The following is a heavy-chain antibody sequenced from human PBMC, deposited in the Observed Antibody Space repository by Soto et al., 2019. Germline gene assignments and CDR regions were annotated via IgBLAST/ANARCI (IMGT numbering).Heavy chain of an antibody. CDR2: IWYEGSNK. CDR1: GFTFSSYG. D-gene: IGHD2-8*01. V-gene: IGHV3-33*06. J-gene: IGHJ6*02. Sequence: GGSLRLSCAASGFTFSSYGMHWVRQAPGKGLEWVAVIWYEGSNKYFAVSVKGWFTISRDNSKSTLYLQINSLRAEDTAVYYCAKTRGAMIYAISVYGMDVWGQGTTVTVSS. CDR3: AKTRGAMIYAISVYGMDV.